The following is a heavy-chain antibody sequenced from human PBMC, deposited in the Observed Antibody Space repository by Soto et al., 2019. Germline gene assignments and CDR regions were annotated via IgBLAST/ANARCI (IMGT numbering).Heavy chain of an antibody. D-gene: IGHD2-15*01. V-gene: IGHV1-58*01. Sequence: QMQLVQSGPEVKKPGTSVKVSCKASGFTFTCSAVQWVRQARGQRLEWIGWIVVGSGNTNYEQKYQERVTITRDMSTSTAYMELSSLRSEDTAVYYCAAEWSSVASWGQGTLVTVSS. CDR1: GFTFTCSA. CDR3: AAEWSSVAS. CDR2: IVVGSGNT. J-gene: IGHJ4*02.